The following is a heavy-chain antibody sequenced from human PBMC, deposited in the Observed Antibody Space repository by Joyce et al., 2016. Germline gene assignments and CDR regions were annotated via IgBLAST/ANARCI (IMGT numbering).Heavy chain of an antibody. D-gene: IGHD6-13*01. J-gene: IGHJ5*02. V-gene: IGHV3-7*03. Sequence: EVYLVESGGGLVQPGGSLSLSCAASGFSFRYCWMAWVRQAPGKGLEWVAQINEDGSEKNYMDSLRGRFTISRDNAKNSVDLQINSLRVEDTAVYYCTRGSGTGWFDPWGQGTLVTVSS. CDR1: GFSFRYCW. CDR3: TRGSGTGWFDP. CDR2: INEDGSEK.